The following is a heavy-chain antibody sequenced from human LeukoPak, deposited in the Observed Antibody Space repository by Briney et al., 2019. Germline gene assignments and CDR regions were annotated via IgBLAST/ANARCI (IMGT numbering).Heavy chain of an antibody. D-gene: IGHD3-10*01. J-gene: IGHJ4*02. CDR2: INHSGST. CDR3: ARRRRLSPHYYGSGSYYPLGVIDY. Sequence: PSETLSLTCAVYGGSFSGYYWSWIRQPPGKGLEWIGEINHSGSTNYNPSLKSRVTISVDTSKNQFSLKLSSVTAADTAVYYCARRRRLSPHYYGSGSYYPLGVIDYWGQGTLVTVSS. V-gene: IGHV4-34*01. CDR1: GGSFSGYY.